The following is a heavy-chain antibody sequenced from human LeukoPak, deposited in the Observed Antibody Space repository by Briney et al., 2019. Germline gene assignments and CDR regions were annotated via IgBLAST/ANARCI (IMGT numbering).Heavy chain of an antibody. D-gene: IGHD5/OR15-5a*01. CDR1: GNDFSDFY. J-gene: IGHJ5*02. CDR3: VTTSVTHTRDP. CDR2: INPHSRAT. Sequence: ASPKVSCKASGNDFSDFYFNRVRQAPGRGLEWVGWINPHSRATHYAQRFRGRVTMEASITTGYMELNSLTSDDTAVYYCVTTSVTHTRDPWGQGTLVTVSS. V-gene: IGHV1-2*02.